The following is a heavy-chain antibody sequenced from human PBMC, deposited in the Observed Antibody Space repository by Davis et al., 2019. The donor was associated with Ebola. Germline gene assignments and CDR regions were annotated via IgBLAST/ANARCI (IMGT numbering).Heavy chain of an antibody. D-gene: IGHD2-15*01. Sequence: PGGSLRLSCAASGFIFSSYPMSWVRQAPGKGLEWVAGISAGGTSTFYADPVKGRFTISRDNSKNTLYLQITSLRVEDMAVYYCAKSPPLVVVAATRFDYWGQGTLVTVSS. V-gene: IGHV3-23*01. J-gene: IGHJ4*02. CDR2: ISAGGTST. CDR3: AKSPPLVVVAATRFDY. CDR1: GFIFSSYP.